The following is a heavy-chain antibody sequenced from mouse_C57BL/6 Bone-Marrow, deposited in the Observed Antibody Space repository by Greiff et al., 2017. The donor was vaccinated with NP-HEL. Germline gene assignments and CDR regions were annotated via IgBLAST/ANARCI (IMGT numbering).Heavy chain of an antibody. J-gene: IGHJ2*01. CDR2: INPSTGGT. Sequence: EVQLVESGPELVKPGASVKISCKASGYSFTGYYMNWVKQSPEKSLEWIGEINPSTGGTTYNQKFKAKATLTVDKSSSTAYMQLKSLTSEDSAVYYCARAPTFVDYWGQGTTLTVSS. V-gene: IGHV1-42*01. CDR3: ARAPTFVDY. CDR1: GYSFTGYY.